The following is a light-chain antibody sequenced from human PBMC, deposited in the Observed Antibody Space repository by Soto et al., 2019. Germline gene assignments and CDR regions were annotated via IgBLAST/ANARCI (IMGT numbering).Light chain of an antibody. CDR3: QQYNNWWT. CDR1: QSVSSN. Sequence: EIVMTQFSAGLCVSPGESATLSCRASQSVSSNLAWYQQQPGPAPRLLIYAASTRAAGIPARFSGSGSGTEFTLTISRLQSEDFAVYYCQQYNNWWTFGQGTRVDIK. CDR2: AAS. V-gene: IGKV3-15*01. J-gene: IGKJ1*01.